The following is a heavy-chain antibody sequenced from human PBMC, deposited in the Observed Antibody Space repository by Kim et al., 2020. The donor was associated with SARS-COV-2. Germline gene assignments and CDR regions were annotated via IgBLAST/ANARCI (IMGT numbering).Heavy chain of an antibody. Sequence: ASVKVSCKASGYTFTDYTIHWVRQAPGQRLEWIGLINAAGYGNTKYSQKFQGRVTFTRDTSASTAYMELSSLRSEDTAAYYCAKSRPGAFDIWGQGTMVTVSS. CDR3: AKSRPGAFDI. V-gene: IGHV1-3*01. CDR2: INAAGYGNT. J-gene: IGHJ3*02. CDR1: GYTFTDYT.